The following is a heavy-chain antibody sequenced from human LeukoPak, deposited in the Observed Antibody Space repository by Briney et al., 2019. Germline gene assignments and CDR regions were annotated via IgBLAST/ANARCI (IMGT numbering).Heavy chain of an antibody. V-gene: IGHV1-69-2*01. D-gene: IGHD6-13*01. CDR3: ARDPAIAAAGTGWFDP. CDR2: VDPEDGET. Sequence: ASVKVSCKASGYTFTDYYMHWVQQAPGKGLEWMGRVDPEDGETIYAEKFQGRVTITADTSTDTAYMELSSLRSEDTAVYYCARDPAIAAAGTGWFDPWGQGTLVTVSS. J-gene: IGHJ5*02. CDR1: GYTFTDYY.